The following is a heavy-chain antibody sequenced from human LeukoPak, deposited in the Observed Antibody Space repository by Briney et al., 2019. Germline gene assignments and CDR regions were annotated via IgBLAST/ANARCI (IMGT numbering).Heavy chain of an antibody. CDR1: GFTFSSYA. D-gene: IGHD5-12*01. CDR2: ISGSGGST. V-gene: IGHV3-23*01. CDR3: AKQRSYDPSGGLFDY. Sequence: GGSLRLSCAASGFTFSSYAMSWVRQAPGKGLEWVSAISGSGGSTYYADSVKGRFTISRDNSKNTLYLQMNSLRAEDTAVYYCAKQRSYDPSGGLFDYWGQGTLVTVSS. J-gene: IGHJ4*02.